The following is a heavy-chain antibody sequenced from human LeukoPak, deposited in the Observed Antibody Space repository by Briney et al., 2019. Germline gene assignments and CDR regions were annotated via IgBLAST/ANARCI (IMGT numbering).Heavy chain of an antibody. V-gene: IGHV1-2*04. D-gene: IGHD3-10*01. CDR3: ARGLRRITMVRGGLNWFDP. CDR2: INPNSGGT. CDR1: GYTLTELS. Sequence: ASVKVSCKVSGYTLTELSMHWVRQAPGQGLEWMGWINPNSGGTNYAQKFQGWVTMTRDTSISTAYMELSRLRSDDTAVYYCARGLRRITMVRGGLNWFDPWGQGTLVTVSS. J-gene: IGHJ5*02.